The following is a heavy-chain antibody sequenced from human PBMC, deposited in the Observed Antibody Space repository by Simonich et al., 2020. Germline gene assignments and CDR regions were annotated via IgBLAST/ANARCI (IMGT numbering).Heavy chain of an antibody. D-gene: IGHD1-26*01. CDR2: ISYEGSNK. J-gene: IGHJ3*02. CDR1: GFTFRSYA. CDR3: AREGAGNDAFDI. Sequence: QVQLVESGGGVVQPGRSLRLSCAASGFTFRSYAMHGVRQAPGKGLEWVAVISYEGSNKYDADSVKGRFTISRDNSKNTLYLQMNSLRAEDTAVYYCAREGAGNDAFDIWGQGTMVTVSS. V-gene: IGHV3-30*07.